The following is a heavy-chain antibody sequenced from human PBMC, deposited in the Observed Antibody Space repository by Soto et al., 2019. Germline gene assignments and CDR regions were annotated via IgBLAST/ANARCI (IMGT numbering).Heavy chain of an antibody. V-gene: IGHV1-2*02. CDR2: INPNSGGT. CDR3: ARALRDKYSSVSYYFDY. J-gene: IGHJ4*02. Sequence: ASVKVSCKASGYTFTGYYMHWVRQAPGQGLEWMGWINPNSGGTNYAQKFQGRVTMTRDTSISTAYMELSRLRSDDTAVYYCARALRDKYSSVSYYFDYWGQGTLVTVSS. D-gene: IGHD6-19*01. CDR1: GYTFTGYY.